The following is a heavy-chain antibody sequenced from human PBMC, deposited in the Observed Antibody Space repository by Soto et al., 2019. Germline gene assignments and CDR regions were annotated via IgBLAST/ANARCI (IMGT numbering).Heavy chain of an antibody. Sequence: QLQLVQSGTEVKEPGSSVKVSCKASGGTFSTSSFVWVRQGPGQGLEWMGGIIPIFTRTNFAQKFQGRVHFSADESTRTTYMELRSLTSEDTAIYYCARDVVRSTAGDSWGQGTLVTVSS. CDR3: ARDVVRSTAGDS. CDR1: GGTFSTSS. V-gene: IGHV1-69*01. J-gene: IGHJ4*02. CDR2: IIPIFTRT. D-gene: IGHD2-15*01.